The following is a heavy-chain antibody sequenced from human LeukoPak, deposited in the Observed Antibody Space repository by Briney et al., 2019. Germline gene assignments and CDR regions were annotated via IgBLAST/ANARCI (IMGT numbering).Heavy chain of an antibody. CDR2: IKQDGSEK. CDR3: ASQTWELLCFDY. J-gene: IGHJ4*02. V-gene: IGHV3-7*01. CDR1: GFTFSSYW. Sequence: GGALRLSCAASGFTFSSYWMSWVRQAPGKGVEWVANIKQDGSEKYYVDSVKGRFTISRDNAKNSLFLQMNSLRAEDTAVYYCASQTWELLCFDYWGQGTLVTVSS. D-gene: IGHD1-26*01.